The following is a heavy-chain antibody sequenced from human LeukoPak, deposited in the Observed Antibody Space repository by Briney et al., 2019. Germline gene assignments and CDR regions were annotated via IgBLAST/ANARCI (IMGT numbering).Heavy chain of an antibody. V-gene: IGHV4-34*12. Sequence: PSETLSLTCAVFGGSFDGYYWTWIRQSPEKGLEWIGEIVYSGSTNYNPSLKSRVIISADTSKVQFSLTLSSVTAADTAVYYCARYNGWFDPWGQGTLVTVSS. D-gene: IGHD5-24*01. CDR2: IVYSGST. J-gene: IGHJ5*02. CDR3: ARYNGWFDP. CDR1: GGSFDGYY.